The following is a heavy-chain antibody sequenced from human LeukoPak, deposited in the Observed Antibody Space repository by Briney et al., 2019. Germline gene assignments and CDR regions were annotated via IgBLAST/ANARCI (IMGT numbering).Heavy chain of an antibody. CDR3: AKDSGCYGSGSSNWFDP. V-gene: IGHV3-23*01. D-gene: IGHD3-10*01. CDR1: GFTFSTYA. Sequence: GGSLRLSCAASGFTFSTYAMTWVRQAPGKGLEWVSTISGSGDYTYYADSVKGRFTISRDNSKNTLYLQMNSLRAEDTAVYYCAKDSGCYGSGSSNWFDPWGQGTLVIVSS. CDR2: ISGSGDYT. J-gene: IGHJ5*02.